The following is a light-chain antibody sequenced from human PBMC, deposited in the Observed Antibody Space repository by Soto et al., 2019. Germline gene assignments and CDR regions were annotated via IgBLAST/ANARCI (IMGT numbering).Light chain of an antibody. CDR3: QQYSSSRT. CDR2: DAS. CDR1: QSVSNNY. J-gene: IGKJ1*01. V-gene: IGKV3D-20*01. Sequence: EIVLTPSPGTGSLSPGARAPLSCRARQSVSNNYLAWYQQKPGLAPRLLIYDASNRATGIPDRFSGSGSGTYITLTSSRLEPEDSAVYYCQQYSSSRTFGQGTKVEI.